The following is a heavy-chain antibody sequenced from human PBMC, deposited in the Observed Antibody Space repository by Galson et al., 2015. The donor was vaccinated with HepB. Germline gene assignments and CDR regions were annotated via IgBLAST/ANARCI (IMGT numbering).Heavy chain of an antibody. V-gene: IGHV3-23*01. D-gene: IGHD2-2*01. J-gene: IGHJ3*02. CDR1: GFTFSSYA. Sequence: SLRLSCAASGFTFSSYAISWVRQAPGKGLEWVSSISGSGGTTTYADSVKGRFTISRDNSKDTLYLQMNSLRAEDTAEYYCAKVRVCSTTTCQDAFDIWGQGATVTVSS. CDR2: ISGSGGTT. CDR3: AKVRVCSTTTCQDAFDI.